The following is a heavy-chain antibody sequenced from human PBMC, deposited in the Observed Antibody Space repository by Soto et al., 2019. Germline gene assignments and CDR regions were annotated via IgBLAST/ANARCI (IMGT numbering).Heavy chain of an antibody. Sequence: QVQLVQSGAEVKKPGASVKVSCKASGYTFTSYGISWVRQAPGQGLEWMGWISAYNGNTNYAQKLQGRVTMTTDTSTSTAYMELRSLRSDDTAMYYCARATYCSGGSCSYYYYYGMDVWGQGTTVTVSS. CDR3: ARATYCSGGSCSYYYYYGMDV. V-gene: IGHV1-18*04. D-gene: IGHD2-15*01. J-gene: IGHJ6*02. CDR2: ISAYNGNT. CDR1: GYTFTSYG.